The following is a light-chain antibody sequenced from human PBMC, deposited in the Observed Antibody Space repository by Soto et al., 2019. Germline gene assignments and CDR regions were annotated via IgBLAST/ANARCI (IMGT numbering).Light chain of an antibody. CDR3: AAWYANLNGLL. J-gene: IGLJ2*01. CDR1: SSNIGSNG. CDR2: NNN. Sequence: QSVLTQPPSASGTPGQRVTISCSGSSSNIGSNGVNWYQQLPGTAPNLLIYNNNQRPSGVPDRFSGSKSGTSAALATSGLQSADEDDYYCAAWYANLNGLLFGGGTKLNVL. V-gene: IGLV1-44*01.